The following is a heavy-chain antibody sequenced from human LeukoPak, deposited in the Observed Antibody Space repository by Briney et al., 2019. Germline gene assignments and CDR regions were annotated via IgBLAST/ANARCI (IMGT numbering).Heavy chain of an antibody. CDR1: GVSISSYY. J-gene: IGHJ5*02. CDR3: ARGFPTYDYVWGSYRQTVWWFDP. CDR2: ISDSGST. Sequence: SETLSLTCTVSGVSISSYYWSWIRQPPGKGLEWIGYISDSGSTDYNPSLKSRVTISVDTSKNQFSLKLSSVTAADTAVYYCARGFPTYDYVWGSYRQTVWWFDPWGQGTLVTVSS. V-gene: IGHV4-59*12. D-gene: IGHD3-16*02.